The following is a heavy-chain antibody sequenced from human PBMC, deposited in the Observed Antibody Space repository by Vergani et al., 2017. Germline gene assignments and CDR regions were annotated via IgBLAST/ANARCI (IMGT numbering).Heavy chain of an antibody. D-gene: IGHD6-19*01. CDR2: IYYSGST. Sequence: QLQLQESGPGLVKPSATLSLTCSVSGASIRSSNYYWGWIRQPPGKGLEWIASIYYSGSTYYNPSLKSRVTISVDTSKNQFSLKLSSVTAADTAVYFCARHSAVGWLVILGGIDPWGQGILVTVSS. CDR3: ARHSAVGWLVILGGIDP. V-gene: IGHV4-39*01. J-gene: IGHJ5*02. CDR1: GASIRSSNYY.